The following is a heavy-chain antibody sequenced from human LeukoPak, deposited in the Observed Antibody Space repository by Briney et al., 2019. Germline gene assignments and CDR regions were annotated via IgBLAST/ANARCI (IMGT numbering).Heavy chain of an antibody. CDR3: AREFWNYRSGNLQAFDI. V-gene: IGHV4-34*01. CDR2: INHSGST. D-gene: IGHD3-10*01. Sequence: SETLSLTCAVYGGSFSTYYWSWIRQPPGKGLEWIGEINHSGSTNYNPSLKSRVTISVDTSKNQFSLKLSSVTAADPAVYYCAREFWNYRSGNLQAFDIWGQGTMVTVSS. CDR1: GGSFSTYY. J-gene: IGHJ3*02.